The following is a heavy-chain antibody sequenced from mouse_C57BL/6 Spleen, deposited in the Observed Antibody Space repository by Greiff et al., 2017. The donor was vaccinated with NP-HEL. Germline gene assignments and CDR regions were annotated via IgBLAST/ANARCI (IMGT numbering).Heavy chain of an antibody. CDR2: ISSGSSTI. Sequence: EVKVVESGGGLVKPGGSLKLSCAASGFTFSDYGMHWVRQAPEKGLEWVAYISSGSSTIYYADTVKGRFTISRDNAKNTLFLQMTSLRSEDTAMYYCASGLPLDYWGQGTTLTVSS. CDR3: ASGLPLDY. D-gene: IGHD2-2*01. CDR1: GFTFSDYG. V-gene: IGHV5-17*01. J-gene: IGHJ2*01.